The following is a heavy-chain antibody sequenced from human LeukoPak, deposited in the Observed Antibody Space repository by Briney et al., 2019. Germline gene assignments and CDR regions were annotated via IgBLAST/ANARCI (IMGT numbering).Heavy chain of an antibody. V-gene: IGHV3-30*02. J-gene: IGHJ4*02. Sequence: PGGSLRLSCAASGFTFSSYGMHWVRQAPGKGLEWVAFIRYDGSNKYYADSVKGRFTISRDNSKNTLYLQMNSLRAEDTAVYYCAKDNHYDFWSGYSLFDYWGQGTLVTVSS. D-gene: IGHD3-3*01. CDR2: IRYDGSNK. CDR3: AKDNHYDFWSGYSLFDY. CDR1: GFTFSSYG.